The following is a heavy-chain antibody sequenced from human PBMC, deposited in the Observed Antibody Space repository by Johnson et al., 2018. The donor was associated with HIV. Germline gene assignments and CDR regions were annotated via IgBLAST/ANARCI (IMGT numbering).Heavy chain of an antibody. J-gene: IGHJ3*02. D-gene: IGHD5-18*01. CDR2: IFSVGNA. Sequence: MQLVESGGGVVQPGKSLRLSCAASGFIFSNYPMHWVRQAPGKGLEWVSVIFSVGNAYYADSVKGRFTISRDNSNNMVYLKMNSLRPEDTAVYYCARDGRDMVTRGAFDIWGQGTMVTVSS. V-gene: IGHV3-66*02. CDR3: ARDGRDMVTRGAFDI. CDR1: GFIFSNYP.